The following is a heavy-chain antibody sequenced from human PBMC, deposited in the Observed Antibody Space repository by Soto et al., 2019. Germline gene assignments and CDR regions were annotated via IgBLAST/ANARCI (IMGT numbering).Heavy chain of an antibody. CDR2: IIPMYSTV. D-gene: IGHD2-15*01. CDR1: GGTFSSHG. CDR3: ASRRNCSGGSCLDWFDP. J-gene: IGHJ5*02. V-gene: IGHV1-69*13. Sequence: SVKVSCKASGGTFSSHGFSWVRQAPGQGLEWMGGIIPMYSTVDSAQKFQGRVTITADEFTSTVYMELSSLRSEDTAVYYCASRRNCSGGSCLDWFDPWGQGTLVTVSS.